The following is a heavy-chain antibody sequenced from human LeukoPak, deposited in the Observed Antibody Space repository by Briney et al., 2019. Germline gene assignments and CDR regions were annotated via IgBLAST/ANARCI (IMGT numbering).Heavy chain of an antibody. V-gene: IGHV3-74*01. Sequence: GGSLRLSCEASGFTFSSYWMHWVRQIPGKGLMWVSRIESNGLTLYADSVRDRFTISRNNGKNTIYLQMNSLRVDDTAIYYCAKAATYFYGSVTYDWFESWGQGTLVTVSS. CDR1: GFTFSSYW. D-gene: IGHD3-10*01. J-gene: IGHJ5*01. CDR3: AKAATYFYGSVTYDWFES. CDR2: IESNGLT.